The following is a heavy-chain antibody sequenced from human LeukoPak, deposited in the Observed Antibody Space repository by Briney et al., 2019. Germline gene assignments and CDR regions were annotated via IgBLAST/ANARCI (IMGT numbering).Heavy chain of an antibody. V-gene: IGHV3-30*02. CDR3: ARDADIVVVPAAIWFDP. CDR1: GFTFSSYG. Sequence: GGSLRLSCAASGFTFSSYGMHWVRQAPGKGLEWVAFIRFDGTTKYYADSVKGRFTISRDNSKNTLYLQMNSLRAEDTAVYYCARDADIVVVPAAIWFDPWGQGTLVTVSS. CDR2: IRFDGTTK. D-gene: IGHD2-2*01. J-gene: IGHJ5*02.